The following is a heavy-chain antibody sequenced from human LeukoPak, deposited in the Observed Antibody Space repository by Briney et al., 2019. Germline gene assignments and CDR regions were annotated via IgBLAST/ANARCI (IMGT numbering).Heavy chain of an antibody. V-gene: IGHV1-18*01. D-gene: IGHD4-17*01. CDR3: ARDLDDYGDYGYFDY. J-gene: IGHJ4*02. Sequence: GASVKVSCKASGYTFTSYGISWVRQAPGQGLEWMGWISAYNCNTNYAQKRQGRVTITTDTSTSTAYMELRSLRSDDTAVYYCARDLDDYGDYGYFDYWGQGTLVSVSS. CDR2: ISAYNCNT. CDR1: GYTFTSYG.